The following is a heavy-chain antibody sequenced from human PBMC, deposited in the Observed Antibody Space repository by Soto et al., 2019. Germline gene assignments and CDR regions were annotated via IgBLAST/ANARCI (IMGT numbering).Heavy chain of an antibody. D-gene: IGHD3-16*01. CDR2: IYWDDDT. CDR1: GFSFSADGVG. V-gene: IGHV2-5*02. CDR3: AHAFGGTSWPNNAFDV. Sequence: HITLKESGPTLVKPTQTLTLTCIFSGFSFSADGVGVGWIRQPPGKTLEWLALIYWDDDTRYRPSLKSRLTITKDSSKNQVVLTMTNMDPLDTATYYCAHAFGGTSWPNNAFDVWGQGTVVPVSS. J-gene: IGHJ3*01.